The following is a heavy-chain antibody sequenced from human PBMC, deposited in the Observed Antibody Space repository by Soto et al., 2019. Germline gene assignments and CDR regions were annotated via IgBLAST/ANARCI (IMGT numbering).Heavy chain of an antibody. CDR2: IIPIFGTA. CDR3: ARGLDIVVVVAAF. D-gene: IGHD2-15*01. J-gene: IGHJ1*01. CDR1: GDTFSSYA. V-gene: IGHV1-69*13. Sequence: SVKVSCKASGDTFSSYAISWVRQAPGQGLEWMGGIIPIFGTANYAQKFQGRVTITADESTSTAYMELSSLRSEDTAVYYCARGLDIVVVVAAFWGQGTLVTVSS.